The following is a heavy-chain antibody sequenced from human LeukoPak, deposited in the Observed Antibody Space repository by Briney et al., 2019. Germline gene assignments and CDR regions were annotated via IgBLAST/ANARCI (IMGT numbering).Heavy chain of an antibody. CDR2: IFYSGST. Sequence: KASETLSLTCSVSGASISLYTWSWIRQAPGKGLEWIGYIFYSGSTNYSPSLMSRVTMSVDTSKNHFSLRLSSVTAADTAIYYCTRVDYFDILGYEGAFDIWGQGTMVAVSS. CDR1: GASISLYT. CDR3: TRVDYFDILGYEGAFDI. D-gene: IGHD3-22*01. V-gene: IGHV4-59*01. J-gene: IGHJ3*02.